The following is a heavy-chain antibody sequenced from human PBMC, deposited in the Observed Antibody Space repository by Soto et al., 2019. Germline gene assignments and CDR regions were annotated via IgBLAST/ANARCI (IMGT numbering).Heavy chain of an antibody. V-gene: IGHV4-4*07. Sequence: SETLSLTCTVSGGSISSYYRSWIRQPAGKGLEWIGRFYTSGSTKYNPALKSRVTMSVDTSKNQFSLKLSSVTAADTAVYYCVRTALGINWFDPWGQGTPVTVS. J-gene: IGHJ5*02. CDR3: VRTALGINWFDP. CDR1: GGSISSYY. D-gene: IGHD6-13*01. CDR2: FYTSGST.